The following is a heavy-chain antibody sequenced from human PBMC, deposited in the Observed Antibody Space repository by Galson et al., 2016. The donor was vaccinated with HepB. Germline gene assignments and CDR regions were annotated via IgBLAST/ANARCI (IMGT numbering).Heavy chain of an antibody. CDR1: GGTFSYYA. Sequence: SGGTFSYYAISWVRQAPGHGLEWMGGIIPIFGKADYAQKFQGRVTITADDSTSTAYMELSSLRSEDTAVYYCASRGARSCSGGSCYECDYWGQGTLVTVSS. J-gene: IGHJ4*02. V-gene: IGHV1-69*01. CDR3: ASRGARSCSGGSCYECDY. CDR2: IIPIFGKA. D-gene: IGHD2-15*01.